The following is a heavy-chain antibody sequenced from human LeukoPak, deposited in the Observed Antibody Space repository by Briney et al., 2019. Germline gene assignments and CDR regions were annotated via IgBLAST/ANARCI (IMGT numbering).Heavy chain of an antibody. CDR1: GGSISSYY. V-gene: IGHV4-4*07. J-gene: IGHJ4*02. CDR3: AREGRNYYDSSGYREVDY. D-gene: IGHD3-22*01. Sequence: PSETLSLTCTVSGGSISSYYWSWIRQPAGKGLEWIGRIYTSGSTNYNPSLKSRVTMSVDTSKNQFSLKLSSVTAADTAVYYCAREGRNYYDSSGYREVDYWGQGTLVTVSS. CDR2: IYTSGST.